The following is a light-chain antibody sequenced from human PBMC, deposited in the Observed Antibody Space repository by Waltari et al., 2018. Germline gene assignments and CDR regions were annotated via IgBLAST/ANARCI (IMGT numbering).Light chain of an antibody. CDR3: QSYDSSLYV. V-gene: IGLV1-40*01. J-gene: IGLJ1*01. CDR1: SSNTGAGYD. Sequence: QSVLTQPPSVSGTPGQRVTISCTGSSSNTGAGYDGHWYQQLPGPAPKLLIYGNSNRPSGVPDRFSGSKSGTSASLAITGLQAEDEADYYCQSYDSSLYVFGTGTKVTVL. CDR2: GNS.